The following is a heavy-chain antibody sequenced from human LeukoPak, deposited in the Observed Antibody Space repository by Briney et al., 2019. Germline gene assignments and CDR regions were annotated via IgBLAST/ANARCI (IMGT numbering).Heavy chain of an antibody. J-gene: IGHJ4*02. CDR2: ISGSSSSSDGGAK. Sequence: GGSLRLSCTASGFTFSTYSMNWVRQAPGRGLEWVSYISGSSSSSDGGAKQYADSVKGRFTISRDNDKNSLYLQMNSLRDEDTAVYFCTTDLPSFGSGEMDYWGQGTLVTVSS. V-gene: IGHV3-48*02. D-gene: IGHD3-10*01. CDR3: TTDLPSFGSGEMDY. CDR1: GFTFSTYS.